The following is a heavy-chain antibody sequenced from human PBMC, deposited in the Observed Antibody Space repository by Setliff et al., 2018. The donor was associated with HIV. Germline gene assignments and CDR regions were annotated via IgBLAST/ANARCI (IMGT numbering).Heavy chain of an antibody. J-gene: IGHJ6*03. CDR3: ARWHSYYDFWSGYYRYYMDV. CDR1: GYTFTSYY. Sequence: ASVKVSCKASGYTFTSYYMHWVRQAPGQGLEWVGLINPSGGSTSYAQKFQGRVTMTRDTSTSTVYMELSSLRSEDTAVYYCARWHSYYDFWSGYYRYYMDVWGKGTTVTVSS. V-gene: IGHV1-46*01. CDR2: INPSGGST. D-gene: IGHD3-3*01.